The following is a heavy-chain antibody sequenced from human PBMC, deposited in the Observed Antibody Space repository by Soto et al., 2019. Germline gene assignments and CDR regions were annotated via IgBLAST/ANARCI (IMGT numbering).Heavy chain of an antibody. J-gene: IGHJ4*02. CDR2: IYPSVSS. V-gene: IGHV4-38-2*02. D-gene: IGHD1-1*01. CDR1: GFAISRGYY. CDR3: AREKVGTTFFDN. Sequence: SEALSLTCNVSGFAISRGYYWSWVRQPPGKGLEWIGSIYPSVSSYHNPSLESRLTLSIDTSKNQFTLKLASVTAADTALYYCAREKVGTTFFDNWGQGTQVTVSS.